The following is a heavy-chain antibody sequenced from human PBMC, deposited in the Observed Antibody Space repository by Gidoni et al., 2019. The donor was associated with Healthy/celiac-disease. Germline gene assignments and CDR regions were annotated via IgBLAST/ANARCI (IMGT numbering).Heavy chain of an antibody. V-gene: IGHV3-9*01. D-gene: IGHD3-3*02. CDR2: ISWNGGSM. J-gene: IGHJ6*02. CDR3: AKALGSVLGYAMDV. CDR1: AFTCDDYA. Sequence: EVQLVESGGGLVQPGRSLRLSCATSAFTCDDYAMHWVRQAPGKGLEWVSGISWNGGSMEYADSVKGRFTISRDNAKNSLSLQMNSLRPEDTALYYCAKALGSVLGYAMDVWGQGTTVTVSS.